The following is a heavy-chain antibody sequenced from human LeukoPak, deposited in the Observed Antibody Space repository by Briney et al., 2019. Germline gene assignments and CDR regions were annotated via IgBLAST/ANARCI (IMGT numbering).Heavy chain of an antibody. D-gene: IGHD2-21*02. Sequence: GGSLRLSCAASGFTFSDYYMNWIRQAPGKGLEWVSYISDSGSTKYYADSVKGRFTISRDNAKNSLYLQMDSLRVEDTAIYYCARELAVVVVTATTDYWGQGTLVTVSS. CDR3: ARELAVVVVTATTDY. CDR2: ISDSGSTK. CDR1: GFTFSDYY. J-gene: IGHJ4*02. V-gene: IGHV3-11*01.